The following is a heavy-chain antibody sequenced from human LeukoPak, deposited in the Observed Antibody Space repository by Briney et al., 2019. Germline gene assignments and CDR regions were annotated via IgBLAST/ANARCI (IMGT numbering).Heavy chain of an antibody. CDR3: ARDQGLSYDSSGYPHAFDI. CDR2: INPSGGST. V-gene: IGHV1-46*01. J-gene: IGHJ3*02. CDR1: GYTFTSYY. D-gene: IGHD3-22*01. Sequence: ASVKVSCKASGYTFTSYYMHWVRQAPGQGLEWMGIINPSGGSTSYAQKFQGRVTMTRDTSTSTVYMELSSLRSEDTAVYYCARDQGLSYDSSGYPHAFDIWGQGTMVTVSS.